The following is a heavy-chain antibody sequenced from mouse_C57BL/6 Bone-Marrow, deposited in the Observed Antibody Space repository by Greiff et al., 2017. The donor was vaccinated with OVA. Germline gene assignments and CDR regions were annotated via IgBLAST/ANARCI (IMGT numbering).Heavy chain of an antibody. D-gene: IGHD1-1*01. V-gene: IGHV1-15*01. CDR2: IDPETGGT. CDR3: TRGFTTVVDY. CDR1: GYTFTDYD. Sequence: QVQLQQSGAELVRPGASVTLSCKASGYTFTDYDMHWVKQTPVHGLEWIGAIDPETGGTAYNQKFKGKAILTADKSSSTAYMELRSLTSEDSAVYYCTRGFTTVVDYWGQGTTLTVSS. J-gene: IGHJ2*01.